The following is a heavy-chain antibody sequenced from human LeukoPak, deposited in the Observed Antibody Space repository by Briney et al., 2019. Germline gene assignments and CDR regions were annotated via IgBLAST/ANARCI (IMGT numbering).Heavy chain of an antibody. Sequence: LPGGSLRLSCAASGFTFSSYAMHWVRQAPGKGLEWVSVIYSGGSTYYADSVKGRFTISRDNSKNTLYLQMNSLRAEDTAVYYCARQTTVTAGFDYWGQGTLVTVSS. D-gene: IGHD4-17*01. V-gene: IGHV3-66*04. J-gene: IGHJ4*02. CDR1: GFTFSSYA. CDR3: ARQTTVTAGFDY. CDR2: IYSGGST.